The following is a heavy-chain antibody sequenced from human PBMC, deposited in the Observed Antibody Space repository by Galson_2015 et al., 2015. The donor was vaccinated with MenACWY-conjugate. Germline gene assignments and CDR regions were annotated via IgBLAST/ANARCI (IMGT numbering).Heavy chain of an antibody. CDR3: ASGVVVNYGNAFDI. V-gene: IGHV3-11*06. Sequence: SLRLSCAASGFTFSDYYMSWIRQAPGKGLEWVSYISSSSSYTNYADSVKGRFAISRVNAKNSLYLQMNSLRAEDTAVYYCASGVVVNYGNAFDIWGQGTMVTVSS. D-gene: IGHD3-22*01. CDR1: GFTFSDYY. CDR2: ISSSSSYT. J-gene: IGHJ3*02.